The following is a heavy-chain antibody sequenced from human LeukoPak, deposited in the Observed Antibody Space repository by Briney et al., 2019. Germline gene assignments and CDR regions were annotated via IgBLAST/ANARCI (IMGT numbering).Heavy chain of an antibody. J-gene: IGHJ3*02. V-gene: IGHV3-64*01. CDR1: GFTFKNYE. CDR3: ARGMPNVVVAQKRWAFDI. Sequence: PGGSLRLSCVASGFTFKNYEMNWVRQAPGKGLEYVSAISSNGGSTYYANSVKGRFTISRDNSKNTLYLQMGSLRAEDMAVYYCARGMPNVVVAQKRWAFDIWGQGTMVTVSS. D-gene: IGHD2-15*01. CDR2: ISSNGGST.